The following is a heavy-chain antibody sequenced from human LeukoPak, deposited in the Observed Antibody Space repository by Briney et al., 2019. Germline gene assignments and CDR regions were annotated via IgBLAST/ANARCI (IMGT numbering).Heavy chain of an antibody. CDR2: IYYSGST. CDR3: ARQMMATTTDWFDY. J-gene: IGHJ4*02. V-gene: IGHV4-59*08. Sequence: SETLSLTCTVSGGSISSYYWSWIRQPPGKGLEWIGYIYYSGSTNYNPSLKSRVTISVDTSKNQFSLKLSSVAAADTAVYYCARQMMATTTDWFDYWGQGTLVTVSS. D-gene: IGHD5-24*01. CDR1: GGSISSYY.